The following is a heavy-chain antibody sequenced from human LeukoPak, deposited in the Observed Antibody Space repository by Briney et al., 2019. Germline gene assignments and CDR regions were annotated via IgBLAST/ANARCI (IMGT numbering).Heavy chain of an antibody. J-gene: IGHJ4*02. D-gene: IGHD4-11*01. CDR1: GGSISSYY. V-gene: IGHV4-59*12. CDR3: ARGDTVTKLDY. CDR2: IYYSGST. Sequence: SETLSLTCTVSGGSISSYYWSWIRQPPGKGLEWIGYIYYSGSTNYNPSLKSRVTISVDTSKNQFSLKLSSVTAADTAVYYCARGDTVTKLDYWGQGTLVTVSS.